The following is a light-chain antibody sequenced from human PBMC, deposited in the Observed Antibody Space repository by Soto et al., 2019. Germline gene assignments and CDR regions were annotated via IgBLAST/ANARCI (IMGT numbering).Light chain of an antibody. CDR3: QQSSVSSWT. CDR1: QSISSW. V-gene: IGKV1-5*03. J-gene: IGKJ1*01. Sequence: DIQMTQSPSTLSASVGDRVTITCRASQSISSWLAWYQQKPGEAPKLLIYKASSLDSGVPSRFSGSGSGTEFTLTISSLQPDDFAAYYCQQSSVSSWTFGKGTKVDIK. CDR2: KAS.